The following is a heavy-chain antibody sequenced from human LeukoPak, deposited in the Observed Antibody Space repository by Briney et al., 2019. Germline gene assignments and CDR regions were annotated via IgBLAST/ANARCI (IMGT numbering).Heavy chain of an antibody. D-gene: IGHD5-12*01. CDR1: GGSFSGYY. CDR3: ARRLARYYSGYVPNWFDP. J-gene: IGHJ5*02. V-gene: IGHV4-34*01. Sequence: SETLSLTCAVYGGSFSGYYWSWIRQPPGKGLEWIGEINHSGSTNYNPSLKSRGTISVDTSKNQFSLKLSSVTAADTAVYYCARRLARYYSGYVPNWFDPWGQGTLVTVSS. CDR2: INHSGST.